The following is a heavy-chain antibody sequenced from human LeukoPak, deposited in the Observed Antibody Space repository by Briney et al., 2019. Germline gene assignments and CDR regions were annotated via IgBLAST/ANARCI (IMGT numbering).Heavy chain of an antibody. CDR3: AKNSYGDYGSFDY. CDR1: GYSFTSYW. J-gene: IGHJ4*02. CDR2: IYPGDSDT. Sequence: GESLKISCKGSGYSFTSYWIGWVRQMPGKGLEWMGIIYPGDSDTRYSPSFQAQVTISADKSISTAYLQWSSLNASDTAMYYCAKNSYGDYGSFDYWGQGTLVTVSS. D-gene: IGHD4-17*01. V-gene: IGHV5-51*01.